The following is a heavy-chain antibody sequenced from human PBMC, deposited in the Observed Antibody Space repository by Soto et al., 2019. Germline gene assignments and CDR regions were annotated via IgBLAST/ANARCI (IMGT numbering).Heavy chain of an antibody. CDR2: IYSGGST. J-gene: IGHJ4*02. D-gene: IGHD6-13*01. CDR3: ARESSSSTSVDY. V-gene: IGHV3-66*01. CDR1: GFTVSSNY. Sequence: GGSLRLSCAASGFTVSSNYMSWVRQAPGKGLEWVSVIYSGGSTYYADSVKGRFTISRDNSKNTLYLQMNSLRAEDTAVYYCARESSSSTSVDYWGQGTLVTVSS.